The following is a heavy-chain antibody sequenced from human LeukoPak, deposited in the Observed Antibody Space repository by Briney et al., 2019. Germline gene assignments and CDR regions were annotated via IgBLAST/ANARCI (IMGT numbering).Heavy chain of an antibody. Sequence: ASVKVSCKASGYTFTSYGISWARQAPGQGLEWMGWISAYNGNTNYAQKLQGRVTMTTDTSTSTAYMELRSLRSDDTAVYYCAREICSSTSCYREYYFDYWGQGTLVTVSS. J-gene: IGHJ4*02. CDR2: ISAYNGNT. CDR3: AREICSSTSCYREYYFDY. V-gene: IGHV1-18*01. D-gene: IGHD2-2*02. CDR1: GYTFTSYG.